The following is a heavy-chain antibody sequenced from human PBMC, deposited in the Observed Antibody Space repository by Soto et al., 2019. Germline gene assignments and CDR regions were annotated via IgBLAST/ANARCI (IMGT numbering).Heavy chain of an antibody. Sequence: QVQLVESGGGVVQPGRSLRLSCAASGFTFSSYGMHWVRQAPGKGLEWVALVWYDGGNKYYADSVKGRFTISRDNSKNTLYLQMNSLRDEDTAVYYCERAVGYSGNDYVYYYGMDVWGQGTTVTVSS. D-gene: IGHD5-12*01. CDR2: VWYDGGNK. J-gene: IGHJ6*02. CDR3: ERAVGYSGNDYVYYYGMDV. V-gene: IGHV3-33*01. CDR1: GFTFSSYG.